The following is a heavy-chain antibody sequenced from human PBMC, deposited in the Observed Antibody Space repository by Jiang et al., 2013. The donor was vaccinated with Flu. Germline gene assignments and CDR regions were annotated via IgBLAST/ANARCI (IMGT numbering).Heavy chain of an antibody. CDR2: IYYSGST. V-gene: IGHV4-59*01. D-gene: IGHD2/OR15-2a*01. Sequence: KGLEWIGYIYYSGSTNYNPSLKSRVTISVDTSKNQFSLKLSSVTAADTAVYYCARCLQESEFDYWGQGTLVTVSS. J-gene: IGHJ4*02. CDR3: ARCLQESEFDY.